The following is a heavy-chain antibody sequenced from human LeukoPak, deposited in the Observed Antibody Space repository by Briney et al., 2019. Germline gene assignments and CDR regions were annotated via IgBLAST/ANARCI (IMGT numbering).Heavy chain of an antibody. CDR3: ARALDYYGSGSPLADDDAFDI. J-gene: IGHJ3*02. CDR1: GGTFSSYA. D-gene: IGHD3-10*01. CDR2: IIPIFGTA. Sequence: SVKVSCKASGGTFSSYAISGLRQAPAQGLEWMGRIIPIFGTANYAQKFQGRVTITTDESTSKAYMKLSSLRSEDTAVYYCARALDYYGSGSPLADDDAFDIWGQGTMVTVSS. V-gene: IGHV1-69*05.